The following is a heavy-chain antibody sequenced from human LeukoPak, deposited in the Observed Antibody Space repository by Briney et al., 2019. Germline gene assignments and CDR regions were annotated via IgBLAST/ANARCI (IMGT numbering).Heavy chain of an antibody. CDR3: ARHRDYYDT. CDR1: GASINNNF. CDR2: IYSSGSA. D-gene: IGHD3-22*01. V-gene: IGHV4-59*08. J-gene: IGHJ4*01. Sequence: PSETLSLTCTVSGASINNNFWTWIRRPPGKGLEWIGYIYSSGSANYNPSLKSRVIISGDTSKNQISLNLTSVTAADTAVYFCARHRDYYDTWGHGTLVTVSS.